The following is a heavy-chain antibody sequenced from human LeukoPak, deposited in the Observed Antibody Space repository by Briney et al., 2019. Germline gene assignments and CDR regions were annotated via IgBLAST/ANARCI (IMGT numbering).Heavy chain of an antibody. CDR2: INPNSGGT. CDR1: GYTFTGYY. D-gene: IGHD1-26*01. J-gene: IGHJ6*03. CDR3: ARGGSPSGSYPNYYYYYYMDV. V-gene: IGHV1-2*02. Sequence: ASVKVSCKASGYTFTGYYMHWVRQAPGQGLEWMGWINPNSGGTNYAQKFQGRVTMTRDTSISTAYMELSRLRSDDTAVYYCARGGSPSGSYPNYYYYYYMDVWGKGTTVTVSS.